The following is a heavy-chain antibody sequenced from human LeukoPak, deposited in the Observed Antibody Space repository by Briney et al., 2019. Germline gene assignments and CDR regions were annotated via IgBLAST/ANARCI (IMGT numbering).Heavy chain of an antibody. CDR1: GGSFSGYY. J-gene: IGHJ4*02. D-gene: IGHD3-3*01. V-gene: IGHV4-34*01. CDR3: ARGLLWSGYYVVDY. CDR2: INHSGST. Sequence: PSETLSLTCAVYGGSFSGYYWSWIRQPPGKGLEWIGEINHSGSTNYNPSLKSRVTISVDTSKNQFSLKLSPVTAADTAVYYCARGLLWSGYYVVDYWGQGTLVTVSS.